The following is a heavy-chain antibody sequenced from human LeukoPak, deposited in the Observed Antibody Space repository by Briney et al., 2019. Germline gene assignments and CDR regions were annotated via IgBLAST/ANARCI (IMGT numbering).Heavy chain of an antibody. J-gene: IGHJ6*03. CDR3: ARGRPDSRQQLPYYYYMDV. CDR1: GGSFSGYY. Sequence: SETLSLTCAVSGGSFSGYYWSWIRQPPGKGLEWIGEINHSGSTNYNPSLKSRVTISVDTSKNRFSLKLSSVTAADTAVYYCARGRPDSRQQLPYYYYMDVWGKGTTVTVSS. CDR2: INHSGST. V-gene: IGHV4-34*01. D-gene: IGHD6-13*01.